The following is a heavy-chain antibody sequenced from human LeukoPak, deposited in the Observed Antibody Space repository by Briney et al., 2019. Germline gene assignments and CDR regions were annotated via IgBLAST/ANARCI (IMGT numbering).Heavy chain of an antibody. Sequence: WASVKVSCKASGGTFSSYAISWVRQAPGQGLEWMGGIIPIFGTANYAQKFQGRVTITADESTSTAYMELSSLRSEDTAVYYCASVDGCRDDYGDYVDYYYGMDVWGKGTTVTVSS. CDR3: ASVDGCRDDYGDYVDYYYGMDV. V-gene: IGHV1-69*13. J-gene: IGHJ6*04. CDR1: GGTFSSYA. CDR2: IIPIFGTA. D-gene: IGHD4-17*01.